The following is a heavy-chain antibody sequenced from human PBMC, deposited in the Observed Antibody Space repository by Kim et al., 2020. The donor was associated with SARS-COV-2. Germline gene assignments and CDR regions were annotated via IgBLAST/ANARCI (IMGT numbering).Heavy chain of an antibody. CDR2: IYSGGTE. J-gene: IGHJ4*01. CDR1: GFTVSSNF. CDR3: AREEDDFGANSGYFDY. Sequence: GGSLRLSCAASGFTVSSNFMSWVRQAPGMGLEWVSVIYSGGTERYAESVKGRFTISRDYSKNTLYLQMNRLRVEDTAVYYCAREEDDFGANSGYFDYWG. V-gene: IGHV3-66*01. D-gene: IGHD4-17*01.